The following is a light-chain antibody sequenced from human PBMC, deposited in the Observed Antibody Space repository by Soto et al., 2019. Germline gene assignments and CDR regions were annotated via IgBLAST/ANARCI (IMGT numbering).Light chain of an antibody. CDR3: QQRSDWPPLP. J-gene: IGKJ4*01. CDR1: QSVSSY. V-gene: IGKV3-11*01. CDR2: DAS. Sequence: EIVLTQSPATLSLSPGERATLSCRASQSVSSYLAWYQQKPGQAPRLLIYDASNRAIGIPARFSGSGSGTDCTLTIRSLEPEDFAVYYCQQRSDWPPLPFGGGTKVEIQ.